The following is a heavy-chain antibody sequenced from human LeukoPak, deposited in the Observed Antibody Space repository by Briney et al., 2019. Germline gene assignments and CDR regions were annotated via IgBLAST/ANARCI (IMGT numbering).Heavy chain of an antibody. J-gene: IGHJ4*02. CDR3: AKDNYHDSSGLLDY. CDR2: ISWNSGSI. D-gene: IGHD3-22*01. Sequence: GRSLRLSCAASGFTFDDYAMHWVRQAPGKGLEWVSGISWNSGSIGYADSVKGRFTISRDNAKNSLYLQMNSLRAEDTALYYCAKDNYHDSSGLLDYWGQGTLVTVSS. CDR1: GFTFDDYA. V-gene: IGHV3-9*01.